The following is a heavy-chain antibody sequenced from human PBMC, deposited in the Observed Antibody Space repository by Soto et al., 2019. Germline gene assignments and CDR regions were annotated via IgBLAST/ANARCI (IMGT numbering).Heavy chain of an antibody. J-gene: IGHJ6*02. CDR1: GGSISSYY. CDR3: ARFDYTPYYYYYGMDV. D-gene: IGHD4-4*01. V-gene: IGHV4-59*01. CDR2: IYYSGST. Sequence: PSETLSLTCTVSGGSISSYYWSWIRQPPGKGLEWIGYIYYSGSTNYNPSLKSRVTISVDTSKNQFSLKLSSVTAADTAVYYCARFDYTPYYYYYGMDVWGQGTTVTV.